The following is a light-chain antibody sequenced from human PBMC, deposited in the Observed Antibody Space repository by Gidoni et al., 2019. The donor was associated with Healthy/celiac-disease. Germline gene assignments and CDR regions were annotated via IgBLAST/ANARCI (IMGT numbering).Light chain of an antibody. CDR1: QSVSSN. CDR3: QQYNNWPLWT. Sequence: DIVMTQSPATLSVSPGERATLSCRASQSVSSNLAWYQQKPGQAPRLLNYGASTRATGIPARFSGSGSGTEFTLTISSRQSEDFAVYYCQQYNNWPLWTFGQGTKVEIK. CDR2: GAS. J-gene: IGKJ1*01. V-gene: IGKV3-15*01.